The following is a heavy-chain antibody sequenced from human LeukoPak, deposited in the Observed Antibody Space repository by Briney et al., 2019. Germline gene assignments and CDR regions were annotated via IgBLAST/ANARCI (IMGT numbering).Heavy chain of an antibody. CDR2: INPSGGST. V-gene: IGHV1-46*01. CDR1: GYTFTSYY. Sequence: ASVKVSCKASGYTFTSYYMHWVRQAPGQGLEWMGIINPSGGSTSYAQKFQGRVTMTEDTSTDTAYMELSSLRSEDTAVYYCATALRYFDWLLLWGQGTLVTVSS. D-gene: IGHD3-9*01. J-gene: IGHJ4*02. CDR3: ATALRYFDWLLL.